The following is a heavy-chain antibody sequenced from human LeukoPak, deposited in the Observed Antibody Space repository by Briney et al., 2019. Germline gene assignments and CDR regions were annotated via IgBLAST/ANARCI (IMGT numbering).Heavy chain of an antibody. V-gene: IGHV4-30-2*01. CDR1: GGSISSGGYS. Sequence: SETLSLTCAVSGGSISSGGYSWSWIRQAPGKGLEWIGNIYHSGYTYYNPSLRSRVTISVDRSTNQFSLKLSSVTAADTAMYFCARAIPPEGSRAFDIWGQGTMVTVSS. D-gene: IGHD2-2*02. CDR2: IYHSGYT. J-gene: IGHJ3*02. CDR3: ARAIPPEGSRAFDI.